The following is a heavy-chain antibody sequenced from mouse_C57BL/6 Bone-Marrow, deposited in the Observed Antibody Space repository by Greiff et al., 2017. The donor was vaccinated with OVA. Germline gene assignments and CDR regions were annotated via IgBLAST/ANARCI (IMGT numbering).Heavy chain of an antibody. CDR2: IDPNSGGT. CDR3: ARDDYDVHWYFDV. D-gene: IGHD2-4*01. J-gene: IGHJ1*03. V-gene: IGHV1-72*01. CDR1: GYTFTCYW. Sequence: PGASVKLSCKASGYTFTCYWMHWVKQRPGRGLEWIGRIDPNSGGTKYNEKFKSKATLTVDKPSSTAYMQLSSLTSEDSAVYYCARDDYDVHWYFDVWGTGTTVTVSS.